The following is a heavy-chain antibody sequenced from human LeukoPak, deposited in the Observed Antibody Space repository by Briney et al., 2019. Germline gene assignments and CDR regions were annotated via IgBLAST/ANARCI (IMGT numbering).Heavy chain of an antibody. V-gene: IGHV4-59*01. CDR3: ARDRFWGLDY. J-gene: IGHJ4*02. CDR1: GGSISSYY. Sequence: SETLSLTCTVSGGSISSYYWSWIRQPPGKGLEWIGYIYYSGSTNYNPSLKSRVTISVDTSKNQFSLKLSSVTVADTAVYYCARDRFWGLDYWGQGTLVTVSS. D-gene: IGHD7-27*01. CDR2: IYYSGST.